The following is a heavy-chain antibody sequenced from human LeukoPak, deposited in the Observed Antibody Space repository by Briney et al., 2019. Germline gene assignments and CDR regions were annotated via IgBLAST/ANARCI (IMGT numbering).Heavy chain of an antibody. Sequence: GGSLRLSCAASGFTFSSYGKHWVRQAPGKGLEWVAVISYDGSNKYYADSVKGRFTISRDNSKNTLYLQMNSLRAEDTAVYYCAKDLRRGQQLLDYWGQGTLVTVSS. CDR1: GFTFSSYG. V-gene: IGHV3-30*18. CDR3: AKDLRRGQQLLDY. D-gene: IGHD6-13*01. J-gene: IGHJ4*02. CDR2: ISYDGSNK.